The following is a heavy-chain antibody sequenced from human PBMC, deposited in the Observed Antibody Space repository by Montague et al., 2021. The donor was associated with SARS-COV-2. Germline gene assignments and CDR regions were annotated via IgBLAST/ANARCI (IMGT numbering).Heavy chain of an antibody. CDR1: GGSISSGSHY. J-gene: IGHJ4*02. V-gene: IGHV4-61*02. D-gene: IGHD5-12*01. CDR2: IYTSGTT. Sequence: TLSLTCTVSGGSISSGSHYWSWIRQPAGKGLEWIGRIYTSGTTDYSFSLKSRVTISVDTSKDQLSLKLTSVTAADTAVYYCARAHSGSWAHLDNWGQGSLVTVSS. CDR3: ARAHSGSWAHLDN.